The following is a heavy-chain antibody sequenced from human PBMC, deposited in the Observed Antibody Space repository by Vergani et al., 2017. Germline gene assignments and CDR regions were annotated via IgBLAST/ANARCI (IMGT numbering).Heavy chain of an antibody. Sequence: QVQLVESGGGVVQPGRSLRLSCAASGFTFSSYGMHWVRQAPGKGLEWVAVIWYDGSNKYYADSVKGRFTISRDNSKNTLYLQMNSRRAEDTAVYYCAKDERWLQFNDAFDIWGQGTMVTVSS. CDR1: GFTFSSYG. CDR2: IWYDGSNK. V-gene: IGHV3-33*06. J-gene: IGHJ3*02. D-gene: IGHD5-24*01. CDR3: AKDERWLQFNDAFDI.